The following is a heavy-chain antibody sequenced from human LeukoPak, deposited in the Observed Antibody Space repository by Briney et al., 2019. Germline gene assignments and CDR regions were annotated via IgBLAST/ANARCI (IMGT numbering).Heavy chain of an antibody. CDR2: ISYDGSNK. V-gene: IGHV3-30*18. Sequence: QSGGSLRLSCAASGFTFSSYGMHWVRQAPGKGPEWVAVISYDGSNKYYADSVKGRFTISRDNYKNTLYLQMNSLRAEDTAVYYCAKDDQLPPWGEGTLVTVSA. CDR1: GFTFSSYG. J-gene: IGHJ5*02. CDR3: AKDDQLPP. D-gene: IGHD2-2*01.